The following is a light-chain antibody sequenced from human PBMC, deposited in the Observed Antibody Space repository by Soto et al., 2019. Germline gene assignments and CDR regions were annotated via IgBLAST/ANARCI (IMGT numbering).Light chain of an antibody. J-gene: IGKJ2*01. V-gene: IGKV3-11*01. CDR2: DAS. CDR1: QSVTSY. CDR3: QQRSNCPGT. Sequence: EIVLTQSPATLSLSPGERDTLSCRASQSVTSYLAWYQQKPGQAPRLLIYDASNRATGITARFSCSGFRTDFPLTISSLEPEDVAGYYCQQRSNCPGTVGQLTNLEIK.